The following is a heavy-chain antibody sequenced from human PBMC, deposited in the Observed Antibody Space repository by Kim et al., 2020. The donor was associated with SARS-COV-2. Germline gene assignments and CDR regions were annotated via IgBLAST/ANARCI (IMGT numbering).Heavy chain of an antibody. CDR3: AGQITMVRGIIDGMDV. D-gene: IGHD3-10*01. CDR2: IYPCDSDT. CDR1: GYRFTSYW. J-gene: IGHJ6*02. Sequence: GESLKISCKGSGYRFTSYWIGWVRQMPGKGLEWMGIIYPCDSDTRYSPSFQGQVTISADKSISTAYLQWSSLKASDTAMYYCAGQITMVRGIIDGMDVWGQGTTVTVSS. V-gene: IGHV5-51*01.